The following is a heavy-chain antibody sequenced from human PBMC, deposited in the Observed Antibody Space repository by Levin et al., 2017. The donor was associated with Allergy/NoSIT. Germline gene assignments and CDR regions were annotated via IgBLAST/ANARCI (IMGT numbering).Heavy chain of an antibody. D-gene: IGHD1-26*01. CDR3: ARVVTSTALGH. V-gene: IGHV1-2*02. Sequence: GASVKVSCKTSGYTFIDYYIHWVRQAPGQGLVWMGWINPRSGGTKYAQKFQGRVTMTRDTSVSTVYMELSGLISADTAVYYCARVVTSTALGHWGQGTLVTVSS. J-gene: IGHJ4*02. CDR1: GYTFIDYY. CDR2: INPRSGGT.